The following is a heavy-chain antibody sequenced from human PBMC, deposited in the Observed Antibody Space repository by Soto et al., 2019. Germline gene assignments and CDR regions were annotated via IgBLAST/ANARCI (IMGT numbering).Heavy chain of an antibody. V-gene: IGHV5-51*01. CDR2: IYPGDSDT. CDR3: ARSPDYGDYSDYYYYGMDV. J-gene: IGHJ6*02. Sequence: PGESLKISCKGSGYSFTSYWIGWVRQMPGEGLEWMGIIYPGDSDTRYSPSFQGQVTISADKSISTAYLQWSSLKASDTAMYYCARSPDYGDYSDYYYYGMDVWGQGTTVTVSS. D-gene: IGHD4-17*01. CDR1: GYSFTSYW.